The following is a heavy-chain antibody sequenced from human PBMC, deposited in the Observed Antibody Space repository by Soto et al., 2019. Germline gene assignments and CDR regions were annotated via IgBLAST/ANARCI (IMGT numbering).Heavy chain of an antibody. J-gene: IGHJ4*02. D-gene: IGHD6-6*01. V-gene: IGHV4-31*03. CDR2: IYYSGST. CDR3: ARYSSSVYYFDY. CDR1: GGSISSGGYY. Sequence: SETLSLTCTVSGGSISSGGYYWSWSRQHPGKGLEWIGYIYYSGSTYYNPSLKSRVTISVDTSKNQFSLKLSSVTAADTAVYYCARYSSSVYYFDYWGQGTLVTVSS.